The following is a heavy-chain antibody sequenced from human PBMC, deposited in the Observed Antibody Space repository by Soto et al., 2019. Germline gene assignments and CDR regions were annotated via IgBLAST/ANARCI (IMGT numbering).Heavy chain of an antibody. J-gene: IGHJ4*02. CDR2: INPNSGKT. D-gene: IGHD6-13*01. Sequence: ASVKVSCKASGYTFTSYDINWVRQATGQGLEWMGWINPNSGKTNYAQKFQGRVTMTRNESTSTAYMELSSLRSEDTAVYYCAREAAAGIPYFDYWGQGTLVTVSS. V-gene: IGHV1-8*01. CDR1: GYTFTSYD. CDR3: AREAAAGIPYFDY.